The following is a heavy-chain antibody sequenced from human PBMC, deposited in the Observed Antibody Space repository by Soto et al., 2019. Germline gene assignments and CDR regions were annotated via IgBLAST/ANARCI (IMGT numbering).Heavy chain of an antibody. CDR1: GFTFSSYE. V-gene: IGHV3-48*03. D-gene: IGHD3-22*01. CDR2: ISASGNTI. CDR3: ARDMTFYDSSGFYAYYFDH. Sequence: GGSLRLSCEASGFTFSSYEMNWVRQAPGKGVEWISYISASGNTIYYADSVRGRFTVSRDNAENSLYLQMNSLRADDTAVYSCARDMTFYDSSGFYAYYFDHWGQGTPVTVSS. J-gene: IGHJ4*02.